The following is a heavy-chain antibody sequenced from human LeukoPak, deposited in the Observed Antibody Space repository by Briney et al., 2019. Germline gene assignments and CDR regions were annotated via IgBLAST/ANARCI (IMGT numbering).Heavy chain of an antibody. CDR1: GFTFSSYG. V-gene: IGHV3-30*02. CDR2: IRYDGSNK. D-gene: IGHD2-2*01. Sequence: PGGSLRLSCAASGFTFSSYGMHWVRQAPGKGLEWVAFIRYDGSNKYYADSVKGRFTISRDNSKNTLYLQMNSLRAEDTAVYYCAKDPSRHSASSLYGDIVVVPAAPQYWGQGTLVTVSS. CDR3: AKDPSRHSASSLYGDIVVVPAAPQY. J-gene: IGHJ4*02.